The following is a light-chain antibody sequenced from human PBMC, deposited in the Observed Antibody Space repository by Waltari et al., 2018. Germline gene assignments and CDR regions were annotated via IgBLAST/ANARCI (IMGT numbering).Light chain of an antibody. V-gene: IGLV7-43*01. CDR2: ATS. CDR1: TGAVTSGHY. J-gene: IGLJ2*01. CDR3: LLYSGGAHL. Sequence: QTVVTQEPSLTVSPGGTVTLTCASSTGAVTSGHYPNWFQQKPGQAPRALIYATSNKYSWTPARCSGSRLGDKAAPTLSGVQPEDGADYYCLLYSGGAHLFGGGTKLTVL.